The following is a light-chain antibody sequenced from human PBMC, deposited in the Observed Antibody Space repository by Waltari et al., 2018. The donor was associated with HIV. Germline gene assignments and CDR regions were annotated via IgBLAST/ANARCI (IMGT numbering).Light chain of an antibody. CDR1: QGIGLS. J-gene: IGKJ4*01. Sequence: DIQMTQSPPSVSASVGDRISITCRASQGIGLSLAWYQRGPGKDPNPLIYETPRMAIGVPSRFSGSGSGTLFFLHISGLQPGDFATYYCQQAKTFPHTFGGGTRV. CDR2: ETP. V-gene: IGKV1-12*01. CDR3: QQAKTFPHT.